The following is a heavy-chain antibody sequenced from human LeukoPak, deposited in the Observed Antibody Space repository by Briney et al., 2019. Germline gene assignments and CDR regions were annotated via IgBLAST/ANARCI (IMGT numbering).Heavy chain of an antibody. V-gene: IGHV1-18*01. D-gene: IGHD4-23*01. CDR2: ISAYNGYT. Sequence: GASVKVSCKASGYTFTSYGISWVRQAPGQGLEWMGWISAYNGYTDYAQKFQFRVTMTTDTSTSTAYMEPRSLRSDDTAVYYCARDKAVTTGVTQHFKHGGQGTLVTVSS. CDR3: ARDKAVTTGVTQHFKH. CDR1: GYTFTSYG. J-gene: IGHJ1*01.